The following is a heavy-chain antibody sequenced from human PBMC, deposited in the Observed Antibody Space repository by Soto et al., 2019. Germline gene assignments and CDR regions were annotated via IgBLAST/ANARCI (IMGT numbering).Heavy chain of an antibody. V-gene: IGHV1-2*02. J-gene: IGHJ4*02. CDR2: ISPKSGGT. D-gene: IGHD2-21*02. CDR1: GYTFINFY. CDR3: ARPPGYISDWHYFDL. Sequence: ASLNVSCKASGYTFINFYMHWVRQTPRQGFEWMGRISPKSGGTNYAQKFQGRVRMTWDTSLKTAYMELSSLMSEDTAVYYCARPPGYISDWHYFDLWGQGTQVTVSS.